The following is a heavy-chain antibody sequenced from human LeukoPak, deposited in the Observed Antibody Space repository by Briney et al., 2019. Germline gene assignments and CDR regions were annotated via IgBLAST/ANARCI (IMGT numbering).Heavy chain of an antibody. V-gene: IGHV1-69*13. CDR2: IIPIFGTA. CDR3: ASFYDSSGYSPEYFQH. Sequence: AASVKVSCKASGGTFSSYAISWVRQAPGQGLEWMGGIIPIFGTANYAQKFQGRVTITADESTSTAYMELSSLRSEDTAVYYCASFYDSSGYSPEYFQHWGQGTLVTVSS. CDR1: GGTFSSYA. D-gene: IGHD3-22*01. J-gene: IGHJ1*01.